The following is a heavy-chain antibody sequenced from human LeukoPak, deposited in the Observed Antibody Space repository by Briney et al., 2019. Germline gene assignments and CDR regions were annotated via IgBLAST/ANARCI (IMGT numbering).Heavy chain of an antibody. CDR1: GVAISTYY. J-gene: IGHJ6*02. D-gene: IGHD2-8*01. Sequence: SGTLSLTCSVSGVAISTYYWICIRHPPAKGLEWMRFFSYSGTTKYNPSLKSRVTMSVDTSKNQFSLKLNSVTAADTAVYYCACMTRDYYYGMDVWGQGTTVTVSS. V-gene: IGHV4-59*01. CDR2: FSYSGTT. CDR3: ACMTRDYYYGMDV.